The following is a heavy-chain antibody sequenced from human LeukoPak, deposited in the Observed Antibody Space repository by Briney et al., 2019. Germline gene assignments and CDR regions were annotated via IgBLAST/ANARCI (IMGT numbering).Heavy chain of an antibody. CDR3: STTYYYDSSEGY. D-gene: IGHD3-22*01. CDR2: IKSKTDGGTT. CDR1: GFTFSNAW. J-gene: IGHJ4*02. V-gene: IGHV3-15*07. Sequence: GGSLRLSRAASGFTFSNAWMNWVRQAPGKGLEWVGRIKSKTDGGTTDYAAPVKGRFTISRDDSKNTLYLQMNSLKTEDTAVYYCSTTYYYDSSEGYWGQGTLVTVSS.